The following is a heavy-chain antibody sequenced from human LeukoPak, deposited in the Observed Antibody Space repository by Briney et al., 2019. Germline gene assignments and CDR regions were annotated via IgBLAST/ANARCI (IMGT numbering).Heavy chain of an antibody. CDR3: AKEGWQWQSSYYYYMDV. CDR2: ISGSGGST. CDR1: GFTFSSYA. J-gene: IGHJ6*03. V-gene: IGHV3-23*01. D-gene: IGHD6-19*01. Sequence: AGGSLRLSCAASGFTFSSYAMSWVRQAPGKGLEWVSAISGSGGSTYYADSVKGRFTISRDNSKNTLYLQMNSLRAEDTAVYYCAKEGWQWQSSYYYYMDVWGKGTTVTISS.